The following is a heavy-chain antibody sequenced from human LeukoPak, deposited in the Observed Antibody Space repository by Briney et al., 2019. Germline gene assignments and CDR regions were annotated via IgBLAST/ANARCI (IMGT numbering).Heavy chain of an antibody. J-gene: IGHJ4*02. CDR1: GYKFNIYW. V-gene: IGHV5-51*01. D-gene: IGHD6-19*01. CDR2: IYPDDSDT. Sequence: GESLKISCNGSGYKFNIYWIAWVRQVPGKGLEWMGIIYPDDSDTRYSPSFQGQVTISVDKSISAAYLQWTSLKASDTAIYYCARHLGLTSGWYDYWGQGTRVTVSS. CDR3: ARHLGLTSGWYDY.